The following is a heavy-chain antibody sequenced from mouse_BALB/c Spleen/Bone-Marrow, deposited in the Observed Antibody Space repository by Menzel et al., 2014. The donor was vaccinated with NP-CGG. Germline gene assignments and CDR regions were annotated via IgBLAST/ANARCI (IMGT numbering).Heavy chain of an antibody. J-gene: IGHJ4*01. CDR2: ISNGSSTI. Sequence: EVKLVESGGGLVQPGGSRKLSCAASGFTFSSFGMHWVRQAPEKGLEWVAYISNGSSTIYYADTVKGRFTISRDNPKNTLFLQMTGLRSEDTAMYYCARKGAMITHYYAMDYWGQGTSVTVSS. V-gene: IGHV5-17*02. D-gene: IGHD2-4*01. CDR3: ARKGAMITHYYAMDY. CDR1: GFTFSSFG.